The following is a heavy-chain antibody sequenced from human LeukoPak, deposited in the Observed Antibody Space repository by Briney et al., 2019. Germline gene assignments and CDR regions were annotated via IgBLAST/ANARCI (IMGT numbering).Heavy chain of an antibody. D-gene: IGHD6-13*01. CDR3: ARDGYSSSWYYYYGMDV. V-gene: IGHV1-2*02. J-gene: IGHJ6*02. CDR2: INPNSGGT. CDR1: GGTFSSYA. Sequence: ASVKVSCKASGGTFSSYAISWVRQAPGQGLEWMGWINPNSGGTNYAQKFQGRVTMTRDTSISTAYMELSRLRSDDTAVYYCARDGYSSSWYYYYGMDVWGQGTTVTVSS.